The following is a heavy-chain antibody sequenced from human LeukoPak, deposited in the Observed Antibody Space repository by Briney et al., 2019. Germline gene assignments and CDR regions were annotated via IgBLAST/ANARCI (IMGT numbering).Heavy chain of an antibody. CDR3: ARTGSGRDLDI. D-gene: IGHD2-15*01. Sequence: GGSLRLSCAASGFTFSNHWLHWVRQAPGKGLVWVSRINGDGTSTIYADSVKGRFTISRDNDKSTVYLQMNSLRAEDTAVYYCARTGSGRDLDIWGQGTMVTVSS. V-gene: IGHV3-74*01. J-gene: IGHJ3*02. CDR2: INGDGTST. CDR1: GFTFSNHW.